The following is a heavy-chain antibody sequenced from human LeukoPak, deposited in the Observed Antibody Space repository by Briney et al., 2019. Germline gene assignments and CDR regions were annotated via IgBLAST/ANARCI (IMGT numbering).Heavy chain of an antibody. Sequence: ASVKVSCKASGYTFTNYAIHWVRQAPGQRLEWMGWNNAGNGDTKYSQEFQGRISLTRDTSASTAYMELSSLRSDDMAIYYCARGARSCGSTSCYSYLDYWGQGSLVSVSS. V-gene: IGHV1-3*02. J-gene: IGHJ4*02. CDR3: ARGARSCGSTSCYSYLDY. CDR2: NNAGNGDT. CDR1: GYTFTNYA. D-gene: IGHD2-2*01.